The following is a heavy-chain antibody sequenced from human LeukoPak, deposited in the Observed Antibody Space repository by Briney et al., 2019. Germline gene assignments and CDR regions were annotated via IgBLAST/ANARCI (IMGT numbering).Heavy chain of an antibody. Sequence: QTLSLTCAISGDSVSSNSAAWNWIRQSPSRGLEWLGRTYYRSKWYNDYAVSVKSRITINPDTSKNQFSLQLNSVTPEDTAVYYCARVGLECSSTSCYEGDWFDPWGQGTLVTVSS. CDR3: ARVGLECSSTSCYEGDWFDP. CDR2: TYYRSKWYN. D-gene: IGHD2-2*01. V-gene: IGHV6-1*01. CDR1: GDSVSSNSAA. J-gene: IGHJ5*02.